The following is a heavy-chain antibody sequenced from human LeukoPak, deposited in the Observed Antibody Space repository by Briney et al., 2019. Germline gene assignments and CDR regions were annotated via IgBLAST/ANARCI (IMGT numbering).Heavy chain of an antibody. V-gene: IGHV2-5*01. Sequence: ESGPTLVKPTQTLTLTCTFSEFSLSTSGVGVGWIRQPPGKALEWLALIYWNDDKRYSPLLKSRLTITKDTSKNQVVLTMINMDPVDTATYYGAHLTVGSYCFDYWGQGTLVTVSS. D-gene: IGHD4-23*01. CDR2: IYWNDDK. CDR3: AHLTVGSYCFDY. J-gene: IGHJ4*02. CDR1: EFSLSTSGVG.